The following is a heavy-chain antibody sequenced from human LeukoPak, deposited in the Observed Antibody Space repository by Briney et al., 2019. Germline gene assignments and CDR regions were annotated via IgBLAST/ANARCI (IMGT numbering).Heavy chain of an antibody. CDR1: GFTLSDNY. J-gene: IGHJ4*02. Sequence: PGGSLKLSCAASGFTLSDNYMSWVRQAPGKGLEWVSVIYRGGKTYYADSVKGRLTISRENSKNTLYLQMNSLRAEDTAVYYCARLLREYCSSTSCNRVYFDYWGQGILVTVSS. D-gene: IGHD2-2*01. CDR2: IYRGGKT. V-gene: IGHV3-66*01. CDR3: ARLLREYCSSTSCNRVYFDY.